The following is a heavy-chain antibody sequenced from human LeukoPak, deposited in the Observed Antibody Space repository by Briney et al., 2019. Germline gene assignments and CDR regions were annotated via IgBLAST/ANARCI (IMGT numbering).Heavy chain of an antibody. V-gene: IGHV4-59*01. CDR3: ARRIELRDGYNYGAFDI. CDR2: IYYSGST. D-gene: IGHD5-24*01. Sequence: SETLSLTCTVSGGSISSYYWSWIRQPPGKGLEWIGYIYYSGSTNYNPSLKSRVTISVDTSKNQFSLKLSSVTAADTAVYYCARRIELRDGYNYGAFDIWGQGTMVTVSS. CDR1: GGSISSYY. J-gene: IGHJ3*02.